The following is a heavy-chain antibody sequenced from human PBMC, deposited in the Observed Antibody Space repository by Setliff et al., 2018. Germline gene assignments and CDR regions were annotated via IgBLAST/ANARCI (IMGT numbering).Heavy chain of an antibody. CDR2: IYYSGST. CDR1: GGPISSGDYY. D-gene: IGHD2-15*01. CDR3: ARGGEGALGTPYYGMDV. Sequence: SETLSLTCTVSGGPISSGDYYWSWIRQPPGRGLEWIGYIYYSGSTYYNPSLKSRVTISVDTSKNQFSLKLSSVTAADTAVYYCARGGEGALGTPYYGMDVWGQGTTVTVSS. V-gene: IGHV4-30-4*08. J-gene: IGHJ6*02.